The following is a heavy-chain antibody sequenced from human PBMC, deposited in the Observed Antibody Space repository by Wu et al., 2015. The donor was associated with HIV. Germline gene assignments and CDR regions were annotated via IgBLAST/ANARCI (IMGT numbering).Heavy chain of an antibody. Sequence: QVQLVQSGAEVKKPGSSVKVSCKASGGTFSSYAISWVRQAPGQGLEWMGGIIPIFGTANYAQKFQGRVTITTDESTSTAYMELSSLRSEDTAVYYCARRRAAAAPSPYYYGMDVSGPRGPRSPSPQ. J-gene: IGHJ6*01. CDR2: IIPIFGTA. D-gene: IGHD6-13*01. V-gene: IGHV1-69*05. CDR1: GGTFSSYA. CDR3: ARRRAAAAPSPYYYGMDV.